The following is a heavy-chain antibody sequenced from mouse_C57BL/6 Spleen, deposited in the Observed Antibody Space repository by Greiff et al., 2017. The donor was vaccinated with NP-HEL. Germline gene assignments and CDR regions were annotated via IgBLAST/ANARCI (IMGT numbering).Heavy chain of an antibody. J-gene: IGHJ4*01. D-gene: IGHD2-5*01. CDR3: ARSPLQAYYSNYSSLYYAMDY. CDR1: GYAFTNYL. CDR2: INPGSGGT. Sequence: QVQLQQSGAELVRPGTSVKVSCKASGYAFTNYLIEWVKQRPGQGLEWIGVINPGSGGTNYNEKFKGKATLTADKSSSTAYMQLSSLTSEDSAVYFCARSPLQAYYSNYSSLYYAMDYWGQGTSVTVSS. V-gene: IGHV1-54*01.